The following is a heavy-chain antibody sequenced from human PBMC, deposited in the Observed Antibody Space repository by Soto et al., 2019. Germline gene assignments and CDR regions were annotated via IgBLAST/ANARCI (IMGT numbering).Heavy chain of an antibody. V-gene: IGHV4-39*07. CDR3: ARVREDIGYGSGSYLFDY. CDR2: VYFVGNS. CDR1: GGSISSSTYY. J-gene: IGHJ4*02. D-gene: IGHD3-10*01. Sequence: SETLSLTCTVSGGSISSSTYYWDWIRQPPGKGLEWIGSVYFVGNSYYNPSLKSRVSISVDASKNQFSLKLSSVTAADTAVYYCARVREDIGYGSGSYLFDYWGQGTLVTVSS.